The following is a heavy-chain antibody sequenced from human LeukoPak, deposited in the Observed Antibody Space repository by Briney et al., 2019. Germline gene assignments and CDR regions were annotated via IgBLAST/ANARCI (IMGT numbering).Heavy chain of an antibody. D-gene: IGHD6-6*01. CDR3: ARLRMSSSLRDP. J-gene: IGHJ5*02. Sequence: PSETLSLTCTVSGGSISSSDYYWAWIRQPPGKGLQWIGNIFYIGNTNYNPSLKSRVTISVDTSKNQFSLKVTSVTAADTGGYYCARLRMSSSLRDPWGQGTLVTVSS. CDR2: IFYIGNT. V-gene: IGHV4-39*01. CDR1: GGSISSSDYY.